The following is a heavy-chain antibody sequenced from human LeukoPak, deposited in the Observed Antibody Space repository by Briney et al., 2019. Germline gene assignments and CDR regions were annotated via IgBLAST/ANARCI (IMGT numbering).Heavy chain of an antibody. CDR1: GGPTLNYY. J-gene: IGHJ6*03. Sequence: KPSETLSLTCTVSGGPTLNYYWSWLRQPPGGGLEWIGYVYSSKNTNYNPSLKSRVTISVDTSKTQISLKLTSVTAADTAVYYCTRGTTLVRGVLRAYYCYYMDVWGKGTTVTVSS. V-gene: IGHV4-59*01. CDR3: TRGTTLVRGVLRAYYCYYMDV. CDR2: VYSSKNT. D-gene: IGHD3-10*01.